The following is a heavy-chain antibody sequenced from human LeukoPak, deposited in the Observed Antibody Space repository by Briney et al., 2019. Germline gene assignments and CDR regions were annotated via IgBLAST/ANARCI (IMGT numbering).Heavy chain of an antibody. CDR3: ARRRRGYSYGYDY. CDR1: GGSFSGYY. CDR2: INHSGST. J-gene: IGHJ4*02. V-gene: IGHV4-34*01. D-gene: IGHD5-18*01. Sequence: TPSETLSLTCAVYGGSFSGYYWSWIRQPPGKGLEWIGEINHSGSTNYNPSLKSRVTISVDTSKNQFSLKLSSVTAADTAVYYCARRRRGYSYGYDYWGQGTLVTVSS.